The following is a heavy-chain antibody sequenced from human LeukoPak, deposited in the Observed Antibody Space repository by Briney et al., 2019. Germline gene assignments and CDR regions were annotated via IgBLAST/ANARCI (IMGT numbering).Heavy chain of an antibody. CDR2: VDPEDGET. V-gene: IGHV1-24*01. CDR3: ATWGYDILTGINWFDP. Sequence: ASVKVSCKVSGYTLTELSMHWVRQAPGKGLEWMGGVDPEDGETIYAQKFQGRVTMTEDTSTDTAYMELSSLRSEDTAVYYCATWGYDILTGINWFDPWGQGTLVTVSS. CDR1: GYTLTELS. D-gene: IGHD3-9*01. J-gene: IGHJ5*02.